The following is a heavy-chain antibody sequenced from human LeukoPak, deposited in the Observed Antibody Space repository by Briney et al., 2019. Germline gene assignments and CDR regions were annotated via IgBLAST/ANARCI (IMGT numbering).Heavy chain of an antibody. CDR2: ISSSSSTI. Sequence: GRSLRLSCAASGFTFSSYSMNWVRQAPGKGLEWVSYISSSSSTIYYADSVKGRFTISRDNAKNSLYLQMNSLRAEDTAVYYCAIDHEDYGDYLSRYYYYGMDVWGQGTTVTVSS. V-gene: IGHV3-48*01. J-gene: IGHJ6*02. D-gene: IGHD4-17*01. CDR1: GFTFSSYS. CDR3: AIDHEDYGDYLSRYYYYGMDV.